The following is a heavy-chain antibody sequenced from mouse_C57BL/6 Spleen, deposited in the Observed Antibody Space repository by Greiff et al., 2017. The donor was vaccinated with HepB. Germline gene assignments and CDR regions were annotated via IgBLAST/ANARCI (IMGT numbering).Heavy chain of an antibody. CDR1: GFTFSDYG. J-gene: IGHJ4*01. D-gene: IGHD1-1*01. V-gene: IGHV5-17*01. CDR3: ARGRYGSSPMDY. Sequence: EVKVVESGGGLVKPGGSLKLSCAASGFTFSDYGMHWVRQAPEKGLEWVAYISSGSSTIYYADTVKGRFTISRDNAKNTLFLQMTSLRSEDTAMYYCARGRYGSSPMDYWGQGTSVTVSS. CDR2: ISSGSSTI.